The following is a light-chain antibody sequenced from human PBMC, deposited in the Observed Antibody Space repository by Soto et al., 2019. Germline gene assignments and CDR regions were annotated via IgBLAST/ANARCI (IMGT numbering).Light chain of an antibody. V-gene: IGLV2-14*01. CDR3: SSYTGSSTYVV. Sequence: QSALTQPASVSGSPGQSITISCTGTSSDVGGYNYVSWYQQHPGKAPKLMIYDVSNRPSGGSNRFSGSKSGNTASLTISVXXXXXXXXYYCSSYTGSSTYVVFGGGTKLTVL. CDR2: DVS. J-gene: IGLJ2*01. CDR1: SSDVGGYNY.